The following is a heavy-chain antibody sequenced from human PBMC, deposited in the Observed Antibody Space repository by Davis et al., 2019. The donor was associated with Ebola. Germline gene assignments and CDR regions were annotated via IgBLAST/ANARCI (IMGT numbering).Heavy chain of an antibody. V-gene: IGHV4-34*01. Sequence: SETLSLTCAASGGSFSGYYWSWIRQPPGKGLEWIGEINHSGSTTYNPSLKSRVTISVDTSKNQFSLKLSSVTAADTAVYYCAREKAKVVTIFGVVKFGYGMDVWGQGTTVTVSS. J-gene: IGHJ6*02. D-gene: IGHD3-3*01. CDR2: INHSGST. CDR1: GGSFSGYY. CDR3: AREKAKVVTIFGVVKFGYGMDV.